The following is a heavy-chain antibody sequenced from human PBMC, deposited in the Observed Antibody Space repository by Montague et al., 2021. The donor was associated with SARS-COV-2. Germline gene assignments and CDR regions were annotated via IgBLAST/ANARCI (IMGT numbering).Heavy chain of an antibody. J-gene: IGHJ4*02. Sequence: SETLSLTCTVSGGSINGYYWSWIWQSPGKGLDWIGYIHYTGNTHYNPSLKRRVTISLDTSKIQFSLRLNSVTAADTAVYSCSGLRTGGYVFDYWGQGTLVTVSS. CDR2: IHYTGNT. V-gene: IGHV4-59*12. CDR3: SGLRTGGYVFDY. CDR1: GGSINGYY. D-gene: IGHD3/OR15-3a*01.